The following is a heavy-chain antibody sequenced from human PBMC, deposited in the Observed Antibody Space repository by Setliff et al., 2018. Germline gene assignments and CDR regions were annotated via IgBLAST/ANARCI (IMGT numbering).Heavy chain of an antibody. CDR1: GYTFTSYG. J-gene: IGHJ5*02. D-gene: IGHD2-21*01. CDR2: ISAYNGYT. Sequence: GASVKVSCKASGYTFTSYGISWVRQAPGQGLEWMGWISAYNGYTNYAQKLQGRVTITADKSTSTAYMDLSSLRSEDSAVYCCARDRGGTAIANWFDRWGQGTLVTVS. CDR3: ARDRGGTAIANWFDR. V-gene: IGHV1-18*01.